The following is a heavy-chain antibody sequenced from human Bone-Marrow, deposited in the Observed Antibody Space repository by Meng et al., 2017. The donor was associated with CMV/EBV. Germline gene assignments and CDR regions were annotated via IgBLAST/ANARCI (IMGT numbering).Heavy chain of an antibody. CDR1: GFTFSSYS. CDR2: ISSSSSTI. Sequence: GESLKISCAASGFTFSSYSMNWVRQAPGKGLEWVSYISSSSSTIYYADSVKGRFTISRDNAKNSLYLQMNSLRAEDTAVYYCAKYYDFWSGYSDYFDYWGQGTLVTVSS. CDR3: AKYYDFWSGYSDYFDY. J-gene: IGHJ4*02. V-gene: IGHV3-48*04. D-gene: IGHD3-3*01.